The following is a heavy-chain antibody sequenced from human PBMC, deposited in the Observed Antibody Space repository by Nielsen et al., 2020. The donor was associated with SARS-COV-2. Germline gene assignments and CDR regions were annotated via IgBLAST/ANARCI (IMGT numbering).Heavy chain of an antibody. J-gene: IGHJ4*02. V-gene: IGHV1-3*01. CDR2: INPFNGYA. Sequence: ASVKVSCKSSGYIFTKYGIHWVRQAPGQRLDWLGSINPFNGYAEYSEKFQGRVTISRDTSASTAYMDLSSLRSEDTALYYCARNYSGVGAYYFDHRGQRTLVTVSS. D-gene: IGHD3-10*01. CDR3: ARNYSGVGAYYFDH. CDR1: GYIFTKYG.